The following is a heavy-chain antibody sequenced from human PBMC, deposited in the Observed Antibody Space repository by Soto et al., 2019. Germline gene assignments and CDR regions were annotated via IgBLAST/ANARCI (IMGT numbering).Heavy chain of an antibody. Sequence: QVQLVQSGAEVKKPGASVKVSCKASGYTFTSYGISWVRQAPGQGLEWMGWISAYNGNTNYAQKLQGRVTMTTDTSTSTADLELRSLRSDATAAYYCARDWAAAGPVDYWGQGTLVTVSS. CDR3: ARDWAAAGPVDY. CDR2: ISAYNGNT. J-gene: IGHJ4*02. CDR1: GYTFTSYG. D-gene: IGHD6-13*01. V-gene: IGHV1-18*01.